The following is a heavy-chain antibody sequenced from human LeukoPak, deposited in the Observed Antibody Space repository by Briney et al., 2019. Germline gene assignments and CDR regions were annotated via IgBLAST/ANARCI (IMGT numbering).Heavy chain of an antibody. CDR2: INPNSGGT. CDR1: GYTFTGYY. D-gene: IGHD2-2*01. Sequence: APVKVSCKASGYTFTGYYMHWVRQAPGQGLEWMGWINPNSGGTNYAQKFQGRVTMTRDTSISTAYMELSRLRSDDTAVYYCARDWLGYCSSTSCYGYGDAFDIWGQGTMVTVSS. CDR3: ARDWLGYCSSTSCYGYGDAFDI. J-gene: IGHJ3*02. V-gene: IGHV1-2*02.